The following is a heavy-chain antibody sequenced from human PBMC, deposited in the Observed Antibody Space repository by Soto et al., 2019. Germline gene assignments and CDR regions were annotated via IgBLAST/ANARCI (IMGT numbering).Heavy chain of an antibody. CDR2: MWSEGGNK. CDR1: GFTFSSYG. Sequence: QVQLVESGGVVVQPGRSLRLSCAASGFTFSSYGMHWVRQAPGKGLEWVAVMWSEGGNKYYADSVKGRFTISRDNSKNSLYLQMNSLRDEDTAVYYCARDPPDDSSGYYSLDYWGQGTLVTVSS. D-gene: IGHD3-22*01. CDR3: ARDPPDDSSGYYSLDY. J-gene: IGHJ4*02. V-gene: IGHV3-33*01.